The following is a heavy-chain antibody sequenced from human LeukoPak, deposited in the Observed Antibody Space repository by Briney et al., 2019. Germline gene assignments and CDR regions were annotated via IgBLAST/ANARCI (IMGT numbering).Heavy chain of an antibody. J-gene: IGHJ3*02. CDR2: MHNSGSS. Sequence: SETLSLTCTVSGASTSHFYWNWIRQPPGKGLEWIGYMHNSGSSKHSPSLKSRVTISIDTSNNQFSLQLTSVTAADTAIYYCARSAAWLCNAFDIWGQGTMVSVSS. V-gene: IGHV4-59*01. D-gene: IGHD5-12*01. CDR1: GASTSHFY. CDR3: ARSAAWLCNAFDI.